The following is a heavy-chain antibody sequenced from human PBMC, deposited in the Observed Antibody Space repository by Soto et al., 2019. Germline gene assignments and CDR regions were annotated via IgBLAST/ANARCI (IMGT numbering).Heavy chain of an antibody. CDR2: IGTAGDT. CDR3: ARGAAADPHIDY. V-gene: IGHV3-13*01. D-gene: IGHD6-13*01. CDR1: GFNFSSFD. J-gene: IGHJ4*02. Sequence: GGSLRLSCVASGFNFSSFDMHWVRQATGKGLEWVSAIGTAGDTYYPGSVKGRFTISRENAKNSLYLQMNSLRAGDTAVYYCARGAAADPHIDYWGQGTLVTVSS.